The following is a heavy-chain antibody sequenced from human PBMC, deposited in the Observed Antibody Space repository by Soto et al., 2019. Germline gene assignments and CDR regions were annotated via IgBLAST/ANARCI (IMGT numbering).Heavy chain of an antibody. CDR2: ISNDGSST. D-gene: IGHD3-10*01. CDR1: GFTFSSYW. CDR3: TRSDYYGSGSYIYYYGMDV. Sequence: EVQLVESGGGLVQPGGSLRLSCAASGFTFSSYWMHWVRQAPGKGLVWFSRISNDGSSTSYADSVKGRFTISRDNAKNTLYLQMNSLRAEDTAVYYCTRSDYYGSGSYIYYYGMDVWGQGTTVTVSS. J-gene: IGHJ6*02. V-gene: IGHV3-74*01.